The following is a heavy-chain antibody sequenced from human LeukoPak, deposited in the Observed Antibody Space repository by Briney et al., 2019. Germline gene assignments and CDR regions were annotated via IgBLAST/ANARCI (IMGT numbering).Heavy chain of an antibody. V-gene: IGHV4-4*02. J-gene: IGHJ4*02. D-gene: IGHD1-26*01. Sequence: SGTLSLTCAVSGGSISSSNWWSWVRQPPGKGLEWIGEIYHSGSTNYNPSLKSRVTISVDTSKNQFSLKLRSVTAADTAVYYCARPRYSGSYFFDYWGQGTLVTVSS. CDR3: ARPRYSGSYFFDY. CDR2: IYHSGST. CDR1: GGSISSSNW.